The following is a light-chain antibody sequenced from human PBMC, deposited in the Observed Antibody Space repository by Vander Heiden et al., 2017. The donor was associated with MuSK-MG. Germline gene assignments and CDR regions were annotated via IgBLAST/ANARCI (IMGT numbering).Light chain of an antibody. Sequence: DIQMTQSPSTLSAYIGDRVTITCRARQSFGAWLVWAPQKPGKTPKLASHKASRLVSAGPSRCSGSRAWTEFAPTTSSLQPDDFVTDYCHQQMSTSRTFGQGTKVEIK. V-gene: IGKV1-5*03. J-gene: IGKJ1*01. CDR2: KAS. CDR3: HQQMSTSRT. CDR1: QSFGAW.